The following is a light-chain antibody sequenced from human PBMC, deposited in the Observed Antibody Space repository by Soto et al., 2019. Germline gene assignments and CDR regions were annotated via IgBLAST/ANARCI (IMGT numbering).Light chain of an antibody. V-gene: IGKV1-27*01. CDR2: DAS. CDR1: RDIDDY. Sequence: DIQMTQSPPSLSASVGDRVTITCRASRDIDDYLAWYQHIAGKAPKLLIYDASSLQPGVPSRFSGSGPGTYFTLTINSLQPEDVATYYCQKYNKAPWTFGQGTKV. CDR3: QKYNKAPWT. J-gene: IGKJ1*01.